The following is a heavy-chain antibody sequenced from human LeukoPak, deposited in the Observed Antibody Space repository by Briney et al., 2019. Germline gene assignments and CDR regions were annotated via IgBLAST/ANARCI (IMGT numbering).Heavy chain of an antibody. J-gene: IGHJ6*02. Sequence: GESLKISCKGSGYSFTSYWIGWVRQMPGKGLECMGIIYPGDSDTRYSPSFQGQVTISADKSISTAYLQWSSLKASDTAMYYCARVRRDCSSTSCYVLGNYYYYGMDVWGQGTMVTVSS. D-gene: IGHD2-2*01. CDR2: IYPGDSDT. V-gene: IGHV5-51*01. CDR1: GYSFTSYW. CDR3: ARVRRDCSSTSCYVLGNYYYYGMDV.